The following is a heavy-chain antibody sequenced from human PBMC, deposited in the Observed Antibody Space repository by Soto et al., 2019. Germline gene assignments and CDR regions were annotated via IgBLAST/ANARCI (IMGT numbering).Heavy chain of an antibody. CDR3: ARDPGIAAAGLFDY. Sequence: GGSLRPSCAASGFTFSSYAMHWVRQAPGKGLEWVAVISYDGSNKYYADSVKGRFTISRDNSKNTLYLQMNSLRVEDTAVYYCARDPGIAAAGLFDYWGQGTLVTVSS. D-gene: IGHD6-13*01. CDR2: ISYDGSNK. J-gene: IGHJ4*02. CDR1: GFTFSSYA. V-gene: IGHV3-30-3*01.